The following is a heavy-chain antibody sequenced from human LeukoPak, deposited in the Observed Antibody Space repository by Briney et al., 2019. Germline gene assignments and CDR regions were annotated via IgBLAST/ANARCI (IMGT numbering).Heavy chain of an antibody. CDR1: GFTFSSYA. Sequence: PGRSLRLSCAASGFTFSSYAMHWVRQAPGKGLEWVSYISSSGSTIYYADSVKGRFTISRDNAKNSLYLQMNSLRAEDTAVYYCARAGWSYYYGMDVWGQGTTVTVSS. V-gene: IGHV3-48*04. J-gene: IGHJ6*02. CDR2: ISSSGSTI. CDR3: ARAGWSYYYGMDV. D-gene: IGHD6-19*01.